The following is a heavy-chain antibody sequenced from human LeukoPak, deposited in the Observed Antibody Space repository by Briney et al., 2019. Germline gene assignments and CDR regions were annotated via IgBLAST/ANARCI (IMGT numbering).Heavy chain of an antibody. J-gene: IGHJ3*02. CDR2: IIPIFGTA. CDR1: GGTFCTYA. CDR3: ARGDVLRYFDWLKRDAFYI. D-gene: IGHD3-9*01. Sequence: SVRVSSEDSGGTFCTYAISWVRQAPGQGLEWMGGIIPIFGTANYAQKFQGRVTITADESTSTAYMELSSLRSEDTAVYYCARGDVLRYFDWLKRDAFYIWGQGTMVTVSS. V-gene: IGHV1-69*13.